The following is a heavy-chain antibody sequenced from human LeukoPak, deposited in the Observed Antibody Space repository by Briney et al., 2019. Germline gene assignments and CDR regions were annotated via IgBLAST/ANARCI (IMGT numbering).Heavy chain of an antibody. D-gene: IGHD6-13*01. CDR1: DASITSFF. CDR3: ARQHISSSYYGLDY. V-gene: IGHV4-4*07. J-gene: IGHJ4*02. Sequence: PSETLSLTCTVSDASITSFFWHWIRHPAGKGLEWIGRVSSSGTTNYNPSLRSRVTMSVDTSKNQFSLNLNSVTAADTAVYYCARQHISSSYYGLDYWGQGTLVTVSS. CDR2: VSSSGTT.